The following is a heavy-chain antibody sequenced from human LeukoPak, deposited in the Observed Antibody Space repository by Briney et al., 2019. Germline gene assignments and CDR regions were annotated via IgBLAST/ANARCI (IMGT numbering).Heavy chain of an antibody. J-gene: IGHJ4*02. CDR3: AGSNSPYSSSWSYYFDY. Sequence: ASVKVSCKASGYSFTDYYIHWVRQAPGQGPEWMGWINPKSGVTNYAQKFQGRVTITRDTSISTAHMELSRLRSDDTAVYYCAGSNSPYSSSWSYYFDYWGQGTLVTVSS. D-gene: IGHD6-13*01. V-gene: IGHV1-2*02. CDR1: GYSFTDYY. CDR2: INPKSGVT.